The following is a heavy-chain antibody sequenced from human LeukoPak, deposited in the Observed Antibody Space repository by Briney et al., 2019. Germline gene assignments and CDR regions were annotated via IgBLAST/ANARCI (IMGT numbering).Heavy chain of an antibody. CDR3: ARDLAYYYYDSSGYYGNPIDY. CDR2: ISSSSCYI. J-gene: IGHJ4*02. CDR1: GFTFSSYS. Sequence: GGSLRLSCAASGFTFSSYSMNWVRQAPGKGLEWVSSISSSSCYIYYADSVKGRFTISRDNAKSSLYLQMNSLRAEDTAVYYCARDLAYYYYDSSGYYGNPIDYWGQGTLVTVSS. D-gene: IGHD3-22*01. V-gene: IGHV3-21*01.